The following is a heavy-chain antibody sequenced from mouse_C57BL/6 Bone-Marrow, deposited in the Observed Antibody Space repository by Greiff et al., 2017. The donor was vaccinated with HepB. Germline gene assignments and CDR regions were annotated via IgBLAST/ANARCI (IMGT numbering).Heavy chain of an antibody. D-gene: IGHD1-1*01. J-gene: IGHJ4*01. V-gene: IGHV5-12*01. CDR3: ASYFYAMDY. CDR1: GFTFSDYY. Sequence: EVKLQESGGGLVQPGGSLKLSCAASGFTFSDYYMYWVRQTPEKRLEWVAYISNGGGSTYYPDTVKGRFTISRDNAKNTLYLQMSRLKSEDTAMYYCASYFYAMDYWGQGTSVTVSS. CDR2: ISNGGGST.